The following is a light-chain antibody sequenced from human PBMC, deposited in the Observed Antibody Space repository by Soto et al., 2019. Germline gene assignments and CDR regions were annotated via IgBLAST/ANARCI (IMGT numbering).Light chain of an antibody. CDR1: SSDVGSYNF. Sequence: QCVLTQAASGSGADRGASSISCTRTSSDVGSYNFVSWYQQHPGEVPKVMIYEVSKRPSGVSDRFSGSKSGNTASLTISGLQAEDEADYYCCADAGRSTYVFGTGTKVTVL. CDR3: CADAGRSTYV. J-gene: IGLJ1*01. V-gene: IGLV2-23*02. CDR2: EVS.